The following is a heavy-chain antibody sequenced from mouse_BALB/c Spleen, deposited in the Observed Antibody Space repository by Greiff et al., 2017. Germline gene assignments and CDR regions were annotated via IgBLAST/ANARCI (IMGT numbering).Heavy chain of an antibody. CDR1: GYTFTSYW. J-gene: IGHJ3*01. D-gene: IGHD1-1*01. CDR3: ERSRDTTIAY. V-gene: IGHV1-87*01. CDR2: IYPGDGDT. Sequence: QVQLQQSGAELARPGASVKLSCKASGYTFTSYWMQWVKQRPGQGLEWIGAIYPGDGDTRYTQKFKGKATLTADKSSSTAYMQLSSLASEDSAVYYCERSRDTTIAYWGQGTLVTVSA.